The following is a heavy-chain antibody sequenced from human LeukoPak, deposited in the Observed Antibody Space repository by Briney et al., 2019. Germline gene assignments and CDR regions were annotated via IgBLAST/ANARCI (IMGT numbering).Heavy chain of an antibody. CDR3: ARDGCSSTSCYAYYYYYMDV. Sequence: PSETLSLTCTVSGGSISSYYWSWIRQPAGKGLEWTGRIYTSGSTNYNPSLKSRVTMSVDTSKNQFSLKLSSVTAADTAVYYCARDGCSSTSCYAYYYYYMDVWGKGTTVTVSS. V-gene: IGHV4-4*07. J-gene: IGHJ6*03. CDR1: GGSISSYY. CDR2: IYTSGST. D-gene: IGHD2-2*01.